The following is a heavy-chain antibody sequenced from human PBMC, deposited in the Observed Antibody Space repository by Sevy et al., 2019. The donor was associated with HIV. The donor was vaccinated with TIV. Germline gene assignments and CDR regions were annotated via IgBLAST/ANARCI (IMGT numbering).Heavy chain of an antibody. CDR1: GYTFTGYY. D-gene: IGHD1-26*01. CDR3: ARVPLLYSGSYTGWFDP. J-gene: IGHJ5*02. V-gene: IGHV1-2*02. Sequence: ASVKVSCKASGYTFTGYYMHWVRQAPGQGLEWMGWINPNSGGTNYAQKFQGRVTMTRDTSISTAYMVLSRLRSDDTAVYYCARVPLLYSGSYTGWFDPWGQGTLVTVSS. CDR2: INPNSGGT.